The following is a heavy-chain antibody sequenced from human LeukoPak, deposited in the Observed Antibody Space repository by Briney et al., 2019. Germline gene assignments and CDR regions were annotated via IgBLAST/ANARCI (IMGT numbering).Heavy chain of an antibody. CDR3: ARTYSSSWSGDAFDI. CDR2: INPNSGGT. CDR1: GYTFTGYY. Sequence: ASVKVSFKASGYTFTGYYMHWVRQAPGQGLEWMGWINPNSGGTNYAQKFQGRVTMTRDTSISTAYMELSRLRSDDTAVYYCARTYSSSWSGDAFDIWGQGTMVTVSS. J-gene: IGHJ3*02. D-gene: IGHD6-13*01. V-gene: IGHV1-2*02.